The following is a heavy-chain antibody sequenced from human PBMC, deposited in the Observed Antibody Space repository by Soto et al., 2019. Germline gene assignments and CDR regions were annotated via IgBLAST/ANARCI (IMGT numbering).Heavy chain of an antibody. Sequence: EVQLLESGGGLVQPGGSLRLSCAASGFTFSSYAMSWVRQAPGKGLEWVSTISVTGGSTYYAASVKGRFTISRDNSKNTRYVQMNSLRAENTAVYYCAQRGERGVVAPDANFDYWGQGTLVTVSS. CDR1: GFTFSSYA. CDR2: ISVTGGST. D-gene: IGHD2-2*01. CDR3: AQRGERGVVAPDANFDY. J-gene: IGHJ4*02. V-gene: IGHV3-23*01.